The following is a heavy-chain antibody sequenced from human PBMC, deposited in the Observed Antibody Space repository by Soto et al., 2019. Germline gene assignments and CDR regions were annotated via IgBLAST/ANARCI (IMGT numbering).Heavy chain of an antibody. V-gene: IGHV4-39*01. Sequence: PSETLSLTCRVSDGSMNSDSSYWGWIRQPPGKGLEWIGVINHSGSTYHNLSLKGRVTMSVDASRNQFSLKLTSMTAADTAVYYCARLTSTITVASHGRSNWFDPWGPGNLVTVSS. CDR1: DGSMNSDSSY. J-gene: IGHJ5*02. D-gene: IGHD1-20*01. CDR3: ARLTSTITVASHGRSNWFDP. CDR2: INHSGST.